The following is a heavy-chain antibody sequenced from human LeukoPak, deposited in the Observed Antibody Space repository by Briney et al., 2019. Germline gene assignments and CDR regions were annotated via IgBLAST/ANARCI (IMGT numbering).Heavy chain of an antibody. CDR3: ARGAYCRTVSCYGVLNWFDP. D-gene: IGHD2-21*01. Sequence: GGSLRLSCVASGFTFNDYYMSWIRQTPGKGLEWVSSISSPSGGNIHYADSVKGRFTVSRDNAKNSLSLQMDSLRAEDTAVYFCARGAYCRTVSCYGVLNWFDPWGQGTLVIVSS. CDR1: GFTFNDYY. CDR2: ISSPSGGNI. J-gene: IGHJ5*02. V-gene: IGHV3-11*04.